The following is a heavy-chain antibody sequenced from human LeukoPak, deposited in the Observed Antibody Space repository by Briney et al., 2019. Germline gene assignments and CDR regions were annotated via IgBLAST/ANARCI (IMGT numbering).Heavy chain of an antibody. J-gene: IGHJ4*02. Sequence: ASVKVSCKASGYTFTGYYMHWARQAPGQGLEWMGWINPNSGGTNYAQKFQGRVTMTRDTSISTAYMELSRLRSDDTAVYYCARVYYDFWSGSEMGFDYWGQGTLVTVSS. CDR1: GYTFTGYY. CDR2: INPNSGGT. V-gene: IGHV1-2*02. D-gene: IGHD3-3*01. CDR3: ARVYYDFWSGSEMGFDY.